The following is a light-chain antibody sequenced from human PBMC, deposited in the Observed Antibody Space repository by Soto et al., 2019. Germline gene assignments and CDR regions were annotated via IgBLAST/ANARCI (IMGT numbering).Light chain of an antibody. CDR2: DAS. CDR3: HQYDNLSQT. Sequence: IQMTQSPSSLSASVGDRVTLTCQASHDIRDHLNWYQQKPGKPPKLLIYDASNLQTGVPSRFSGSRSGTDFTFTISTLQPEDIATYFCHQYDNLSQTFGPGTKVDIK. V-gene: IGKV1-33*01. J-gene: IGKJ3*01. CDR1: HDIRDH.